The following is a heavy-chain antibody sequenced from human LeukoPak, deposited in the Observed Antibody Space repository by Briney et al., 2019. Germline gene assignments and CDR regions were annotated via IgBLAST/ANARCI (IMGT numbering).Heavy chain of an antibody. Sequence: PGGSLRLSCAASGFTFDDYAIHWVRQPPGKGLEWIGYIYYSGSTNYNPSLKSRVTISVDTSKNQFSLKLSSVTAADTAVYYCARGEDCSSTSCRNDYWGQGTLVTVSS. D-gene: IGHD2-2*01. CDR3: ARGEDCSSTSCRNDY. V-gene: IGHV4-59*01. CDR1: GFTFDDYA. CDR2: IYYSGST. J-gene: IGHJ4*02.